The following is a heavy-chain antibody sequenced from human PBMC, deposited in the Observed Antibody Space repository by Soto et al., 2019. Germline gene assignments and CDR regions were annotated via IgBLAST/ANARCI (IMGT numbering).Heavy chain of an antibody. V-gene: IGHV1-18*01. J-gene: IGHJ6*02. CDR2: ISAYNGNT. CDR3: AREVWLTTTTGYYYGMDV. Sequence: ASVKVSCKASGYTITSYGISWVRQAPGQGLEGMGWISAYNGNTNYAQKLQGIVTMTTETSTSTAYMELRSLTSDDTAVYYCAREVWLTTTTGYYYGMDVWGQGTTVTVSS. CDR1: GYTITSYG. D-gene: IGHD4-17*01.